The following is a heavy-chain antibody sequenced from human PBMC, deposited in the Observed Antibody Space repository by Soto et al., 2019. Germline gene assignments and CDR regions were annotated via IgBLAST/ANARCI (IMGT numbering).Heavy chain of an antibody. CDR2: IYYSGST. CDR3: ARGPYWGWNHYYGMHX. CDR1: GGSISSGGYY. J-gene: IGHJ6*02. D-gene: IGHD7-27*01. V-gene: IGHV4-31*03. Sequence: PSETLSLTFTVSGGSISSGGYYWSWIRQHPGKGLELVGYIYYSGSTYYNPSLKSRVTISVDTSKNQFSLKLSSVTAADTAVYYCARGPYWGWNHYYGMHXWGQGTTVSVS.